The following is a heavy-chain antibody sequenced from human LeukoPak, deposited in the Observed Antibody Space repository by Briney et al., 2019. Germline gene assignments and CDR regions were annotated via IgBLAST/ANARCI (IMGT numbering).Heavy chain of an antibody. V-gene: IGHV3-30*02. CDR3: TRHDFNDYVFDY. CDR1: GFTFSDYG. CDR2: IRYDGTNE. D-gene: IGHD3-16*01. J-gene: IGHJ4*02. Sequence: PGGSLRPSCVTSGFTFSDYGMHWVRQAPGKGLEWVSFIRYDGTNENYIDSAKGRFTISRDNSKNTLFLQMNSLRPEDTGIYYCTRHDFNDYVFDYWGQGILVTVSS.